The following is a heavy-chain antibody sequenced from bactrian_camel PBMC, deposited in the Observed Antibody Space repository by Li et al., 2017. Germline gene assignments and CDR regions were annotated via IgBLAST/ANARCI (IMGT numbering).Heavy chain of an antibody. Sequence: HVQLVESGGGSVQGGGSLRLSCTASGFSFVDGDMAWYRSRPGNECELVSSISSDGSTYDADSVKGRFTISQANAKNTVYLQMNSLKPEDTAVYYCVRDSGRWPNRWSDFDYWGQGTQVTVS. V-gene: IGHV3S55*01. CDR1: GFSFVDGD. J-gene: IGHJ6*01. CDR3: VRDSGRWPNRWSDFDY. CDR2: ISSDGST. D-gene: IGHD6*01.